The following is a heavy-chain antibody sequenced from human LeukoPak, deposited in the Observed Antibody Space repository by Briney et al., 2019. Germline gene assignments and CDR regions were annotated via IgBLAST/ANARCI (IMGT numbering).Heavy chain of an antibody. Sequence: RQAPGXXLEWVAVISYDGSNKYYADSVKGRFTIFRDNSKNTLYLQMNSLRAEDTAVYYCARDGPSDAFDIWGQGTMVTVSS. CDR2: ISYDGSNK. V-gene: IGHV3-30*01. J-gene: IGHJ3*02. CDR3: ARDGPSDAFDI.